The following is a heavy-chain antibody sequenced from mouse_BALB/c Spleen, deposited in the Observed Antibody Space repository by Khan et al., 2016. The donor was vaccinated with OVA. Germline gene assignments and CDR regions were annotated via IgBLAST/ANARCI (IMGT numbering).Heavy chain of an antibody. Sequence: QVQLKQSGPELVRPGVSVKISCKASGYTFTDYAMHWVKQTHAKSLEWIGVISTNYGDADYNQKFKGKASMTVDRSTSTVYMELTRLTSDDCAIYYWVRGGRFAYWGQGTLVTVSA. CDR2: ISTNYGDA. D-gene: IGHD1-1*02. J-gene: IGHJ3*01. CDR3: VRGGRFAY. CDR1: GYTFTDYA. V-gene: IGHV1S137*01.